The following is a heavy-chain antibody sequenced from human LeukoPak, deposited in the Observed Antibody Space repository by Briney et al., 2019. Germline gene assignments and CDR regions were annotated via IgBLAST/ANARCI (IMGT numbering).Heavy chain of an antibody. CDR3: ARLWYNWNDYYYYGMDV. CDR2: IYYSGST. J-gene: IGHJ6*02. Sequence: SETLSLTCTVSGGSISSSSYYWGWIRQPPGKGLEWIGSIYYSGSTYYNPSLKSRVTISVDTSENQFSLKLSSVTAADTAVYYCARLWYNWNDYYYYGMDVWGQGTTVTVSS. CDR1: GGSISSSSYY. V-gene: IGHV4-39*01. D-gene: IGHD1-1*01.